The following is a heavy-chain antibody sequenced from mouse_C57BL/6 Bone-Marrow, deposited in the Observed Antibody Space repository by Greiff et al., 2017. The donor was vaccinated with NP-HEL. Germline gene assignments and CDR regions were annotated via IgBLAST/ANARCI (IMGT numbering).Heavy chain of an antibody. V-gene: IGHV1-20*01. CDR2: INPYNGDT. D-gene: IGHD1-1*01. CDR3: ARWGLLRAMDC. J-gene: IGHJ4*01. Sequence: VQLKESGPELVKPGDSVKISCKASGYSFTGYFMNWVMQSHGKSLEWIGRINPYNGDTFYNQKFKGKATLTVDKSSSTAHMELRSLTSEDSAVYYCARWGLLRAMDCWGQGTSVTVSS. CDR1: GYSFTGYF.